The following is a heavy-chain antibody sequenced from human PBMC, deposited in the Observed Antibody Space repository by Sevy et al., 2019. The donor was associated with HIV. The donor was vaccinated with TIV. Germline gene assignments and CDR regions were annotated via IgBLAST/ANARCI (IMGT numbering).Heavy chain of an antibody. J-gene: IGHJ6*03. V-gene: IGHV3-73*01. Sequence: GGSLRLSCAASGFTFSGSAMHWVRQASGKGLELVGRIRSKANSYATAYAASVKGRFTISREDSKNTAYLQMNSLKTEDTAVYYCTSRSTGDYALVSSCYYYYMDVWGKGTTVTVSS. D-gene: IGHD4-17*01. CDR3: TSRSTGDYALVSSCYYYYMDV. CDR2: IRSKANSYAT. CDR1: GFTFSGSA.